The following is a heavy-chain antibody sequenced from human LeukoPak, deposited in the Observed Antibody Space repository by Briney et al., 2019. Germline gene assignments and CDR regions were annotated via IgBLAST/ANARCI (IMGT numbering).Heavy chain of an antibody. D-gene: IGHD3-10*01. V-gene: IGHV4-4*07. CDR3: ARDPSRGGAFDI. CDR1: GGSISSYY. Sequence: SETLSLTCTVSGGSISSYYWSWIRQPAGKGLEWIGRIYTSGSTNYNPSLKSRVTISVDTSKNQFSLKLSSVTAADTAVYYCARDPSRGGAFDIWGQGTMVTVSS. CDR2: IYTSGST. J-gene: IGHJ3*02.